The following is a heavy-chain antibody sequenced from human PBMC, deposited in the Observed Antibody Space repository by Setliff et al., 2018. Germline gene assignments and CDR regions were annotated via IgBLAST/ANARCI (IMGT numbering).Heavy chain of an antibody. CDR1: GYTFTSYD. Sequence: ASVKVSCKASGYTFTSYDINWVRQATGQGLEWMGWMNPNSGNTGYAQKFQGRVTMTRNTSISTAYMDLSSLRFEDTAVYCCARAQSWSGGPYYFDNWGQGTLVTVSS. CDR2: MNPNSGNT. J-gene: IGHJ4*02. V-gene: IGHV1-8*02. CDR3: ARAQSWSGGPYYFDN. D-gene: IGHD3-3*01.